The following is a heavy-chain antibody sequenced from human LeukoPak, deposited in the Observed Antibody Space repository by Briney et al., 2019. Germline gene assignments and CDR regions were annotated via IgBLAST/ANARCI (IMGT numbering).Heavy chain of an antibody. Sequence: SETLSLTCTVSGGSISSGGYYWSWIRQPPGKGLEWIGYIYHSGSTYYNPSLKSRVTISVDRSKNQFSLKLSSVTAADTAVYYCARGFGAVTATNFDYWGQGTLVTVSS. J-gene: IGHJ4*02. D-gene: IGHD3-16*01. V-gene: IGHV4-30-2*01. CDR2: IYHSGST. CDR3: ARGFGAVTATNFDY. CDR1: GGSISSGGYY.